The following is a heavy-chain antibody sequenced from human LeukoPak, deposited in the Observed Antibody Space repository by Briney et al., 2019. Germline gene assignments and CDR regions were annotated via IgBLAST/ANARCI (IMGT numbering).Heavy chain of an antibody. Sequence: SVKVSCKAPGGTFSSYAISRVRQAPGQGLEWMGGIIPIFGTANYAQKFQGRVTITADESTSTAYMELSSLRSEDTAVYYCASRARGYYDSSGYYDAFDIWGQGTMVTVSS. CDR3: ASRARGYYDSSGYYDAFDI. D-gene: IGHD3-22*01. J-gene: IGHJ3*02. CDR1: GGTFSSYA. CDR2: IIPIFGTA. V-gene: IGHV1-69*13.